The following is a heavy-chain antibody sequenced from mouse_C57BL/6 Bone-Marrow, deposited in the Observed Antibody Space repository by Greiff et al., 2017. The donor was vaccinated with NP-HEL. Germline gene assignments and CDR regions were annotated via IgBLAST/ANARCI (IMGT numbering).Heavy chain of an antibody. CDR2: IDPNSGGT. V-gene: IGHV1-72*01. Sequence: QVQLQQPGAELVKPGASVKLSCKASGYTFTSYWMHWVKQRPGRGLEWIGRIDPNSGGTKYNEKFKSKATLTVDKPSSTAYMKLSSLTSEDSAVYYCARGGVYYGSSLYYFDYWGQGTTLTVSS. J-gene: IGHJ2*01. D-gene: IGHD1-1*01. CDR3: ARGGVYYGSSLYYFDY. CDR1: GYTFTSYW.